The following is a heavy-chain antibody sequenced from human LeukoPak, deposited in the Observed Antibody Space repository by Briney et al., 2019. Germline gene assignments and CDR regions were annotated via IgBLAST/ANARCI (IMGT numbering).Heavy chain of an antibody. V-gene: IGHV1-2*02. CDR3: ARDKSIWSYYDSSGSPGY. Sequence: ASVKVSCKASGYTFTGYYMHWVRQAPGQGLEWMGWINPNSGGTNYAQKFQGRVTMTRDTSISTAYMELSRLRSDDTAVYYCARDKSIWSYYDSSGSPGYWGQGTLVTVSS. CDR1: GYTFTGYY. J-gene: IGHJ4*02. D-gene: IGHD3-22*01. CDR2: INPNSGGT.